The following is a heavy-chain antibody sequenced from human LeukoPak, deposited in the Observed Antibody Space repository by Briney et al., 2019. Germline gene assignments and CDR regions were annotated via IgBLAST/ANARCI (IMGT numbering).Heavy chain of an antibody. V-gene: IGHV3-7*01. CDR1: GLTFSNYN. D-gene: IGHD1-26*01. CDR2: IKTDGSQI. CDR3: ARDPYSGSYSDYYYYYMDV. Sequence: GGSLRLSCAASGLTFSNYNMNWVRQATGKGLEWVANIKTDGSQIYYADSVKGRFTISRDNAKNSLYLQLNSLRAEDTAVYYCARDPYSGSYSDYYYYYMDVWGKGTTVTISS. J-gene: IGHJ6*03.